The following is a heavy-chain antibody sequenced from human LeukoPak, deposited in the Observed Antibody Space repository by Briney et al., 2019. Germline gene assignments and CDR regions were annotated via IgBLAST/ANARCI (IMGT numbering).Heavy chain of an antibody. CDR1: GYTFTSYD. D-gene: IGHD5-18*01. CDR2: MNPNSGNT. Sequence: ASVKVSCKASGYTFTSYDINWVRQATGQGLEWMGWMNPNSGNTGYAQKFQGRVTMTRNTSISTAYMELSSLRSEDTAVYYCARAHGLTAMVTIGYYYYYMDVWGKGTTVTVSS. V-gene: IGHV1-8*01. J-gene: IGHJ6*03. CDR3: ARAHGLTAMVTIGYYYYYMDV.